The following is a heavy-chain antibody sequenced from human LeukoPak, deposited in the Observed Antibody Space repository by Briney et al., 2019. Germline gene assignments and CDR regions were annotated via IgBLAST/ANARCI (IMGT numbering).Heavy chain of an antibody. CDR2: ISSSSSTI. Sequence: GGSLRLSCAASGFTFSSYSMNWVRQAPGKGLEWVSYISSSSSTIYYADSVKGRFTISRDNAKNSLYLQMNSLRAEDTAVYYYARGYCSSTSCYHYYYYMDVWGKGTTVTVSS. V-gene: IGHV3-48*01. D-gene: IGHD2-2*01. CDR3: ARGYCSSTSCYHYYYYMDV. CDR1: GFTFSSYS. J-gene: IGHJ6*03.